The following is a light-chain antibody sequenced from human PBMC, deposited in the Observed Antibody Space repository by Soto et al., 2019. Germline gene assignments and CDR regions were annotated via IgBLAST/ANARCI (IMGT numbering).Light chain of an antibody. V-gene: IGKV1-39*01. CDR1: QRIDSY. CDR3: QQFNSYPIT. CDR2: AVS. J-gene: IGKJ5*01. Sequence: DIQMTQSPSSLSASVGDRVAITCRASQRIDSYVNWYQQKPGKAPKLLINAVSSLQTGVPSRFSGSGSGTEFTLTIGGLQPDDFATYYCQQFNSYPITFGQGTRLDIK.